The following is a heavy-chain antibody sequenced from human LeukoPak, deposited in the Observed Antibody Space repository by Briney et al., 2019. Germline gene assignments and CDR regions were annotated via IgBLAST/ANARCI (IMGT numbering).Heavy chain of an antibody. CDR2: MNGDGSQI. D-gene: IGHD1-26*01. CDR1: GFTFSGHW. Sequence: GGSLRLSCAAYGFTFSGHWMSLVRQAPAKGLEWVAHMNGDGSQIYYMDFVKGRFTISRDNAKNSLYLQMNGLRAEDTAVYYCVAWGNSGNSWGQGTMVIVSS. CDR3: VAWGNSGNS. J-gene: IGHJ3*01. V-gene: IGHV3-7*01.